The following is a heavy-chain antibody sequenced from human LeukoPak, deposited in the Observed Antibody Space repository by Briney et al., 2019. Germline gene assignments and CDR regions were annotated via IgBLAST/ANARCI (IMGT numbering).Heavy chain of an antibody. D-gene: IGHD1-26*01. CDR2: ISGSGGST. CDR1: GFTFSSYA. J-gene: IGHJ4*02. CDR3: ATDPATVGVTTRDY. Sequence: GGSLRLSCAASGFTFSSYAMSWVRQAPGKGLEWVSAISGSGGSTYYADSVKGRFTVSRDNSKNTIFLQMNTLRADDTAVYFCATDPATVGVTTRDYWGQGTPVTVSS. V-gene: IGHV3-23*01.